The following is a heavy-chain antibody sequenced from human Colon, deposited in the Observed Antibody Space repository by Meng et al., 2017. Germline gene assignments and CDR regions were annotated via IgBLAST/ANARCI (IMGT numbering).Heavy chain of an antibody. V-gene: IGHV4-30-4*01. CDR1: GGSISSGDYY. D-gene: IGHD4-17*01. J-gene: IGHJ5*02. CDR3: ARDRKHYGERGWFDP. Sequence: QGRVPEPGPGLVQPSQTLSPTCTVSGGSISSGDYYWSWIRQPPGKGLEWIGYIYYSGSTYSNASLKSRVTISIDRSKNQFSLKLSSVTAADTAVYYCARDRKHYGERGWFDPWGQGTLVTVSS. CDR2: IYYSGST.